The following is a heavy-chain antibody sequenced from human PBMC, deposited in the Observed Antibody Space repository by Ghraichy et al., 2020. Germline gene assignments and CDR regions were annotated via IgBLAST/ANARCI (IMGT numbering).Heavy chain of an antibody. CDR1: GYTFTSHV. CDR2: ISAYNGNT. CDR3: ARSRAGSYDYFDY. V-gene: IGHV1-18*01. D-gene: IGHD1-26*01. J-gene: IGHJ4*02. Sequence: ASVKVSCKASGYTFTSHVISWEREAPGQGLEWMGWISAYNGNTNYAQKLQGRVTMTTDTSTSTAYMELRSLRSDDTAVYYCARSRAGSYDYFDYWGQGTLVTVSS.